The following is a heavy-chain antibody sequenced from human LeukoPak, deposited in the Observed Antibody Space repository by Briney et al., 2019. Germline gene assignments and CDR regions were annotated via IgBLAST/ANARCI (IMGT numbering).Heavy chain of an antibody. Sequence: GGSLRLSCAASGFTVSSNYMSWVRQAPGTGLEWVSYISSSGYTVYYADSVKGRFTISRDNAKNSLYLQMNSLRAEDTAVYYCAREESWLQLDYWGQGTLVTVSS. D-gene: IGHD5-24*01. J-gene: IGHJ4*02. CDR2: ISSSGYTV. CDR1: GFTVSSNY. CDR3: AREESWLQLDY. V-gene: IGHV3-48*01.